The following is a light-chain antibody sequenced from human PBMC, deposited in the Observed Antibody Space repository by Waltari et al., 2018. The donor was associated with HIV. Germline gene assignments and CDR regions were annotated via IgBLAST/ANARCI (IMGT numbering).Light chain of an antibody. V-gene: IGKV3-15*01. J-gene: IGKJ4*01. CDR1: QSVSST. CDR3: QQYNNWPSLT. CDR2: GAS. Sequence: EIVTPQSPATLSVSPGERAPLSCRASQSVSSTLAWYQQKPGQAPRLLIYGASTRATGIPARFSGSGSGTEFTLTISSLQSEDFAVYYCQQYNNWPSLTFGGGTKVEIK.